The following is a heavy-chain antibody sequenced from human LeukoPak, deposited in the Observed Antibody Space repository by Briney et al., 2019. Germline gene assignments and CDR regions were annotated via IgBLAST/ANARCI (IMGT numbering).Heavy chain of an antibody. J-gene: IGHJ4*02. CDR1: GFAFSNFG. D-gene: IGHD5-18*01. V-gene: IGHV3-23*01. CDR3: AKERSGYIPFDY. Sequence: GGSLRLSCAASGFAFSNFGMSWVRQTPGKGLEWVSEISGSGGTTYYADSVKGRFTISRDNSKNTLDLQMDSLRAEDTAVYYCAKERSGYIPFDYWGQGILVTVSS. CDR2: ISGSGGTT.